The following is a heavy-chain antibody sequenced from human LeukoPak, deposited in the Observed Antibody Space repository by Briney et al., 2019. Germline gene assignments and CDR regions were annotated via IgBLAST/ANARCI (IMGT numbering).Heavy chain of an antibody. Sequence: ASVKVSCKASGYTFTTYNIHWVRQAPGQGLEWMGIINPSGGSTSYAQKFQGRVTLTRDMSTRTVYMELSSLRSEDTAVYYCARAGETYYYDSSGYFFDYWGQGTLVTVSS. CDR1: GYTFTTYN. D-gene: IGHD3-22*01. CDR3: ARAGETYYYDSSGYFFDY. J-gene: IGHJ4*02. V-gene: IGHV1-46*01. CDR2: INPSGGST.